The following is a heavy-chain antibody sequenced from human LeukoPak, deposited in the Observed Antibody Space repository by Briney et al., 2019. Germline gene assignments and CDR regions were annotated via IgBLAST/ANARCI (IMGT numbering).Heavy chain of an antibody. D-gene: IGHD3-9*01. J-gene: IGHJ5*02. Sequence: GGSLRLSCAASGFTFSSYGMHWVRQAPGKGLEWVAVISYDGSNKYYADSVKGRFTISRDNSKSTLYLQMNSLRAEDTAVYYCAKEGEDILTGDNWFDPWGQGTLVTVSS. CDR1: GFTFSSYG. V-gene: IGHV3-30*18. CDR2: ISYDGSNK. CDR3: AKEGEDILTGDNWFDP.